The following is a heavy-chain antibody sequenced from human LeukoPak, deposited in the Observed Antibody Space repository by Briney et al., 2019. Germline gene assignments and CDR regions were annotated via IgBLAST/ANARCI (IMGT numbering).Heavy chain of an antibody. V-gene: IGHV4-59*04. D-gene: IGHD5-24*01. CDR2: IYYSGST. CDR3: AGGGGSRDGYNYAVYYYYGMDV. Sequence: SETLSLTCTVSGGSISSYYWSWIRQPPGKGLEWIGYIYYSGSTYYNPSLKSRVTISVDTSKNQFSLKLSSVTAADTAVYYCAGGGGSRDGYNYAVYYYYGMDVWGQGTTVTVSS. J-gene: IGHJ6*02. CDR1: GGSISSYY.